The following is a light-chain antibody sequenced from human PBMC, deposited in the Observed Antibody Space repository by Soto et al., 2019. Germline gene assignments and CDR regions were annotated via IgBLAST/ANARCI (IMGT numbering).Light chain of an antibody. Sequence: EIVLTQSPGTLSLSPGERATLSCRASQSVSSSYLAWYQQKPGQAPRLLIYGASSRATGIPDRFSGSGSGTDFTLTISRLEPEDFAVYYCQQYGSSPSLTF. CDR2: GAS. CDR1: QSVSSSY. J-gene: IGKJ4*01. CDR3: QQYGSSPSLT. V-gene: IGKV3-20*01.